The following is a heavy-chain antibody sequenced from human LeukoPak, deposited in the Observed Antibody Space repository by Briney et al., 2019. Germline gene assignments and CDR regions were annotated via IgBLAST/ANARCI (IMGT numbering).Heavy chain of an antibody. CDR2: IIPILGIA. CDR1: GGTFSSYA. CDR3: AREPDCSGGSCPPDY. Sequence: AASVKVSCKASGGTFSSYAISWVRQAPGQGLEWMGRIIPILGIANYAQKFQGRVTITADKSTSTAYMGLSSLRSEDTAVYYCAREPDCSGGSCPPDYWGQGTLVTVSS. V-gene: IGHV1-69*04. D-gene: IGHD2-15*01. J-gene: IGHJ4*02.